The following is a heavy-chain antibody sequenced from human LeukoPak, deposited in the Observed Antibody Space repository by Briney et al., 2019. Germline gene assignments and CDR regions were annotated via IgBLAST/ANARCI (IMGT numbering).Heavy chain of an antibody. Sequence: ASVKVSCKASGYTFTGYYMHWVRQAPGQGLEWMGWINPNSGGTNYAQKFQGRVTMTRDTSISTAYMELSRLRSDDTAVYYCARVYCTNGVCYSGRGYFDYWGQGTLVTVSP. J-gene: IGHJ4*02. CDR3: ARVYCTNGVCYSGRGYFDY. CDR2: INPNSGGT. V-gene: IGHV1-2*02. D-gene: IGHD2-8*01. CDR1: GYTFTGYY.